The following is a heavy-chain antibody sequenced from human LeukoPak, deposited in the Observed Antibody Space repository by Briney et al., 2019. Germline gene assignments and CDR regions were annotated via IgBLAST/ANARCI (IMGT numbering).Heavy chain of an antibody. CDR3: ARLYGSGSSLYFDY. CDR1: GGSISSYY. V-gene: IGHV4-59*08. Sequence: PSETLSLTCTVSGGSISSYYWSWIRQPPGKGLEWIGYIYYSGSTNYNPSLKSRLTISVDTSKNQFSLKLSSVTAADTAVYYCARLYGSGSSLYFDYWGQGTLVTVSS. J-gene: IGHJ4*02. CDR2: IYYSGST. D-gene: IGHD3-10*01.